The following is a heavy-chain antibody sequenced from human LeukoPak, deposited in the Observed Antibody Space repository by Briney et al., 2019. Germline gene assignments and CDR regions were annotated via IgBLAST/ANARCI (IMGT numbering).Heavy chain of an antibody. Sequence: SETLSLTCTVSGGSVSDYFWSWIRQPAGKGLEWIGRIYTSGSTNYNPSLKSRVTMSVDTSKNQFSLKLSSVTAADTAVYYCARDHPSGSFWGYFDYWGQGTLVTVSS. D-gene: IGHD1-26*01. CDR1: GGSVSDYF. CDR2: IYTSGST. J-gene: IGHJ4*02. V-gene: IGHV4-4*07. CDR3: ARDHPSGSFWGYFDY.